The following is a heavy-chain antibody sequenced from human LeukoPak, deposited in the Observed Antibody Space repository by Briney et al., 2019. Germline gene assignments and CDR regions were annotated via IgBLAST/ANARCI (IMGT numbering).Heavy chain of an antibody. Sequence: GGSLRLSCAASGFTFSSYGMHWVRQAPGKGLEWVAVISYDGSNKYYADSVKGRFTISRDNSKNTLYLQMNSLRAEDTAVYYCAQSSGWYYFDYWGQGTLVTVSS. CDR2: ISYDGSNK. D-gene: IGHD6-19*01. CDR1: GFTFSSYG. CDR3: AQSSGWYYFDY. V-gene: IGHV3-30*18. J-gene: IGHJ4*02.